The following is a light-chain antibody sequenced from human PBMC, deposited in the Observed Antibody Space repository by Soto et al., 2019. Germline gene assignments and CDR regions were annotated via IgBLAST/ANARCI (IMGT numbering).Light chain of an antibody. V-gene: IGKV1-5*03. CDR3: QQYASYPIT. J-gene: IGKJ5*01. CDR2: KTS. Sequence: DIQMTQSPSTLSAFVGDRVTITCRASQSITTWLAWYQQKPGKAPKLLIYKTSSLESGVSSRFSGSGSETEFTLTISSLQPDDFATYYCQQYASYPITFGQGTRLEIK. CDR1: QSITTW.